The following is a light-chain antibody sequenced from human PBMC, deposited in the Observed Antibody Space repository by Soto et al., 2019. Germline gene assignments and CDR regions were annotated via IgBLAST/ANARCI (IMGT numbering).Light chain of an antibody. Sequence: QLVLTQSPSASASLGASVKLTCTLSSGHSIYAIACHQQQPEKGPRYLMKLNSDGSHSKGDGIPDRFSGSSSGAERYLTISSLQSEDEADYYCQTWGTGIVVFGGGTKLTVL. CDR1: SGHSIYA. CDR3: QTWGTGIVV. J-gene: IGLJ2*01. CDR2: LNSDGSH. V-gene: IGLV4-69*01.